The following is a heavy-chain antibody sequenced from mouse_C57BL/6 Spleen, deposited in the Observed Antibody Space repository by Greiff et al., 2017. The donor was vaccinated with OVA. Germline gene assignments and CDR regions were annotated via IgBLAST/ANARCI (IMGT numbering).Heavy chain of an antibody. Sequence: EVKLVESGGGLVKPGGSLKLSCAASGFTFSDYGMHWVRQAPEKGLEWVAYISSGSSTIYYADTVKGRFTISRDNAKNTLFLQMTSLRSEDTAMYYCARPRYYGSRLYWYFDVWGTGTTVTVSS. D-gene: IGHD1-1*01. J-gene: IGHJ1*03. CDR1: GFTFSDYG. V-gene: IGHV5-17*01. CDR3: ARPRYYGSRLYWYFDV. CDR2: ISSGSSTI.